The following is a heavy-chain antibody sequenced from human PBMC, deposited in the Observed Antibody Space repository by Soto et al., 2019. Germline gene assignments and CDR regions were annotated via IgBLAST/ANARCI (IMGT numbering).Heavy chain of an antibody. CDR3: AARSQRRYYYGMDV. CDR2: IVVGSGNT. CDR1: GFTFTSSA. V-gene: IGHV1-58*01. Sequence: SVKVSCKASGFTFTSSAVQWVRQARGQRLEWIGWIVVGSGNTNYAQKFQERVTITRDMSTSTAYMELSSLRSEDTAVYYCAARSQRRYYYGMDVWGQGTTVTVSS. J-gene: IGHJ6*02.